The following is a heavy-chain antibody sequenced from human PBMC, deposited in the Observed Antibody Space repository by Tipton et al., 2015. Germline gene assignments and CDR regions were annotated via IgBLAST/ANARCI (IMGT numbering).Heavy chain of an antibody. J-gene: IGHJ4*02. Sequence: QSGAEVKKPGSSVKVSCKTSGGTFSNYAFSWVRQAPGQGLEWVGAIIPIFGTANYAQNFQGRVTITADESTSTAYMELTSLRSEDTAVYYCARLSGPQAFDYWGQGTLVTVSS. CDR2: IIPIFGTA. CDR1: GGTFSNYA. D-gene: IGHD3-3*01. CDR3: ARLSGPQAFDY. V-gene: IGHV1-69*01.